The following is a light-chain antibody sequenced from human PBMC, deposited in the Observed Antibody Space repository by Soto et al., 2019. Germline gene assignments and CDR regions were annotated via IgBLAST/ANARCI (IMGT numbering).Light chain of an antibody. Sequence: EIVTTQSPATLSVSPRQRPTLSCKASESVSRNLAWYQQKPGQAPRLLIYDASARATGIPDRFSGGGSGTEFTLTISSLQSEDFVVYYCQQCNSWPPITFGQGTRLEIK. V-gene: IGKV3-15*01. CDR1: ESVSRN. J-gene: IGKJ5*01. CDR2: DAS. CDR3: QQCNSWPPIT.